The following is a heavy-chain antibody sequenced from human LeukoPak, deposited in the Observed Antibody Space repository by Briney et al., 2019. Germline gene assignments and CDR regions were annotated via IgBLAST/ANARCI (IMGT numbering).Heavy chain of an antibody. CDR2: ISYDGSNK. CDR3: AKSPYYYDSSGYYEPDY. J-gene: IGHJ4*02. D-gene: IGHD3-22*01. CDR1: GFTFSSYG. V-gene: IGHV3-30*18. Sequence: PGGSLRLSCAASGFTFSSYGMHWVRQAPGKGLEWVAVISYDGSNKYYADSVKGRFTISRDNSKNTLYLQMNSLRAEDTAVYYCAKSPYYYDSSGYYEPDYWGQGTLVTVSS.